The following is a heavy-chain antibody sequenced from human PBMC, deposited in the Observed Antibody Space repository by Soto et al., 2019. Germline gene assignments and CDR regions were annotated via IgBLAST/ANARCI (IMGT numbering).Heavy chain of an antibody. D-gene: IGHD5-18*01. CDR3: ATGGHNDGYNFYHGMHV. CDR2: VIPLFDTA. V-gene: IGHV1-69*01. Sequence: QVQVVQSGAEVKKPGSSVKVSCKVSGGIFTNNAISWVRQAPGQGLEWLGGVIPLFDTAYYAQIFRGRLRISAHGATTTASTAPSGLTSADTAVYFCATGGHNDGYNFYHGMHVWGQGTTVTVS. J-gene: IGHJ6*02. CDR1: GGIFTNNA.